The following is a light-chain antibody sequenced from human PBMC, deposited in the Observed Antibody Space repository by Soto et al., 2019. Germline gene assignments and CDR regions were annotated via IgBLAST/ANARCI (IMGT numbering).Light chain of an antibody. CDR1: QGITSW. V-gene: IGKV1-12*01. J-gene: IGKJ4*01. CDR3: QQTTTFPLT. Sequence: DIQMTQSPSSVSASVGDRVTITCRASQGITSWLAWYQQKPGKAPKLLIYRASNLQSGVPSRFSGSGSGTDFTLTISGLQPADFATDYCQQTTTFPLTFGGGTNVEIK. CDR2: RAS.